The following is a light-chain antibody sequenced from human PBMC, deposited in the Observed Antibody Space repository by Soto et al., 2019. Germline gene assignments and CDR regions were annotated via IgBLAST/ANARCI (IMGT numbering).Light chain of an antibody. Sequence: IQLPQSPSSLSASVGDRVTITCRASQGISSNLAWYQQKPGRAPKLLIFGASTLQSGVPSRFSGSGSGTDFTLTISSLQPEDFATYFCQQLNSYPPWTFGQGTRLEIK. CDR3: QQLNSYPPWT. V-gene: IGKV1-9*01. J-gene: IGKJ5*01. CDR1: QGISSN. CDR2: GAS.